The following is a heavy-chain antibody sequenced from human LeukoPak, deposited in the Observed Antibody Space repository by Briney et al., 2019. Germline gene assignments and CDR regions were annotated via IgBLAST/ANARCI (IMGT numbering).Heavy chain of an antibody. CDR2: ISSSGNTI. CDR3: ARSSGTSFDF. J-gene: IGHJ4*02. V-gene: IGHV3-48*01. D-gene: IGHD1-14*01. CDR1: GFTFSSYN. Sequence: PGGSLRLSCAASGFTFSSYNMNWVRQAPGKGLEWVSFISSSGNTIYYTDSVKGRFTISRDNAKNSLHLQMNSLRAEDTAVYYCARSSGTSFDFWGQGTLVTVSS.